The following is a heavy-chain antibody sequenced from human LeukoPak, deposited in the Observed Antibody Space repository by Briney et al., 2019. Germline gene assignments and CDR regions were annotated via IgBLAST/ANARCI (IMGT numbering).Heavy chain of an antibody. V-gene: IGHV3-7*03. CDR2: IKQDGSEK. CDR3: AREMVYLDY. D-gene: IGHD2-8*01. CDR1: GFTFNTYW. Sequence: GGSLRLSCAASGFTFNTYWMSWVRQAPGKGLEWVANIKQDGSEKYYVDSVKGRFTISRDNAKNSLYLQMNSLRAEDTAVYYCAREMVYLDYWGQGTLVTVSS. J-gene: IGHJ4*02.